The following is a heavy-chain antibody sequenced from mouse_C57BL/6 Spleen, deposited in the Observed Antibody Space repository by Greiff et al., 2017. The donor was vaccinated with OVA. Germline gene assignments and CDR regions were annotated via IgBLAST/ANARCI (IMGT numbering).Heavy chain of an antibody. CDR2: IHPNSGST. CDR1: GYTFTSYW. V-gene: IGHV1-64*01. D-gene: IGHD1-1*01. J-gene: IGHJ2*01. Sequence: VQLQQPGAELVKPGASVKLSCKASGYTFTSYWMHWVKQRPGQGLEWIGMIHPNSGSTNYNEKFKSKATLTVDKSSSTAYMQLSSLTSEDSAVYYCARRYGSRGFDYWGQGTTLTVSS. CDR3: ARRYGSRGFDY.